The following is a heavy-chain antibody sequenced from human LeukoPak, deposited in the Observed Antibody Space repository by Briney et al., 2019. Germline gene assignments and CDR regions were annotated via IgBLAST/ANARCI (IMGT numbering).Heavy chain of an antibody. Sequence: GGSLRLSCAASGFTFSSYGMHWVRQAPGKGLEWVAFIRYDGSNKYYADSVKGRFTISRDNSKNTLYLQMNSLRAEDTAVYYCARAPGYSYGYDYYYYYMDVWGKGTTVTVSS. CDR2: IRYDGSNK. CDR1: GFTFSSYG. V-gene: IGHV3-30*02. J-gene: IGHJ6*03. D-gene: IGHD5-18*01. CDR3: ARAPGYSYGYDYYYYYMDV.